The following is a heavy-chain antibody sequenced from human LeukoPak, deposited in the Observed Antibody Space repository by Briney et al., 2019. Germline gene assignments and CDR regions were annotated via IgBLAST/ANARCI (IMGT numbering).Heavy chain of an antibody. Sequence: GASVKVSCKASGGTFSSYAISWVRQAPGQGLEWMGRIIPILGIANYAQKFQGRVTITADKSTSTAYMELSSLRSEDTAVYYCARALYSGYDLSPIDYWGQGTLVAVSS. CDR3: ARALYSGYDLSPIDY. CDR1: GGTFSSYA. V-gene: IGHV1-69*04. J-gene: IGHJ4*02. CDR2: IIPILGIA. D-gene: IGHD5-12*01.